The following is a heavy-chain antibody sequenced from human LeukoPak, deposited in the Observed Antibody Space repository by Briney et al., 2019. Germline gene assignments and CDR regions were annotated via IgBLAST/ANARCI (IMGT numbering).Heavy chain of an antibody. J-gene: IGHJ4*02. V-gene: IGHV1-2*02. D-gene: IGHD2-2*01. CDR1: GYTFTGYY. Sequence: ASVKVSCKASGYTFTGYYIHWVRQAPGQGLEWMGWINPNIGGTNYAQKFQGRVTMTRDTSISTAYIELNSLISDDTAIYYRARDSCSLSSCPFFGYWGQGTLVTVSS. CDR3: ARDSCSLSSCPFFGY. CDR2: INPNIGGT.